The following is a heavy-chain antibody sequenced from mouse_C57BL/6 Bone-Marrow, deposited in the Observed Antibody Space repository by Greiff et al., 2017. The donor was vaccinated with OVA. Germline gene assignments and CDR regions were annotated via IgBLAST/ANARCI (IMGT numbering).Heavy chain of an antibody. V-gene: IGHV1-81*01. Sequence: QVQLQQSGAELARPGASVKLSCKASGYTFTSYGISWVKQRTGQGLEWIGEIYPRSGNTYYNEKFKGKATLTADKSSSTAYMELRSLTSEDSAVYFCASRGYYYRSSWGFAYWGQGTLVTVSA. CDR1: GYTFTSYG. J-gene: IGHJ3*01. CDR2: IYPRSGNT. D-gene: IGHD1-1*01. CDR3: ASRGYYYRSSWGFAY.